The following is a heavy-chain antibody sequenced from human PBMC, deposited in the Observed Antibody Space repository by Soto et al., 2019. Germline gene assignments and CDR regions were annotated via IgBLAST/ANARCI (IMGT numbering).Heavy chain of an antibody. D-gene: IGHD2-2*01. J-gene: IGHJ4*02. Sequence: SETLSLTCTVSGGSISSYYWSWIRQPPGKGLEWIGYIYYSGSTNYNPSLKSRVTISVDTSKNQFSLKLSPVTAADTAVYYCARHQPSDPEGYYFDYWGQGTLVTVSS. CDR2: IYYSGST. CDR1: GGSISSYY. V-gene: IGHV4-59*08. CDR3: ARHQPSDPEGYYFDY.